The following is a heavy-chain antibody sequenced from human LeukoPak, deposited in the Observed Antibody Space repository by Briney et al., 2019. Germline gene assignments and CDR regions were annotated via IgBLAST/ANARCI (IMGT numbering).Heavy chain of an antibody. D-gene: IGHD3-10*01. V-gene: IGHV1-69*04. Sequence: SVKVSCKASGGTFSSYAISWVRQAPGQGLEWMGRIIPILGIANYAQKFQGRVTITADKSTSTAYMELSSLRSEDTAVYYCAGSGVQGAFDIWGQGTMVTVSS. CDR2: IIPILGIA. CDR1: GGTFSSYA. J-gene: IGHJ3*02. CDR3: AGSGVQGAFDI.